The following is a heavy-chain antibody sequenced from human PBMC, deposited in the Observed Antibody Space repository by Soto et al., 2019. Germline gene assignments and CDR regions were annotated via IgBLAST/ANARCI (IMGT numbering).Heavy chain of an antibody. CDR2: IYYSGRT. V-gene: IGHV4-59*11. CDR1: GGSINNHY. J-gene: IGHJ4*02. Sequence: QVQLQESGPGLVKPSETLSLTCTVSGGSINNHYWGWIRQPPGQGLEWIGYIYYSGRTNYNPSLKSRVTMSVDTSKNQFSLKLSSLTAADTAIYYCARANWFFDYWGQGTLVTVSS. CDR3: ARANWFFDY. D-gene: IGHD7-27*01.